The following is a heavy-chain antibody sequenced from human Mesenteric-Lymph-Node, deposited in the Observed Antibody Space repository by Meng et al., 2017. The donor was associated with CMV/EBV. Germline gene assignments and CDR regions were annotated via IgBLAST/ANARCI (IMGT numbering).Heavy chain of an antibody. CDR3: VRGPGWFGAQ. CDR1: GYTFTSYD. J-gene: IGHJ4*02. CDR2: MNPNSGNA. D-gene: IGHD3-10*01. Sequence: ASVKVSCKASGYTFTSYDINWVRQATGQGLEWMGWMNPNSGNAGYAQKFQGRVTMTRDISINTAYMELSSLTSEDTAVYYCVRGPGWFGAQWGQGTLVTVSS. V-gene: IGHV1-8*01.